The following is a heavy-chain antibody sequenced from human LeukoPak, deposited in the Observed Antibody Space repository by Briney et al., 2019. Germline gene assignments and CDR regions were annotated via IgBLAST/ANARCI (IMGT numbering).Heavy chain of an antibody. CDR1: GGSISSYY. D-gene: IGHD3-10*02. CDR2: IYYSGST. CDR3: ARGRHGDHVSLFEY. Sequence: SETLSLTCTVSGGSISSYYWSWIRQPPGKGLEWIGYIYYSGSTNYNPSLKSRVTMSVDTSKNQFSLKLSSVTAADTAVYYCARGRHGDHVSLFEYWGQGTLVTVSS. J-gene: IGHJ4*02. V-gene: IGHV4-59*12.